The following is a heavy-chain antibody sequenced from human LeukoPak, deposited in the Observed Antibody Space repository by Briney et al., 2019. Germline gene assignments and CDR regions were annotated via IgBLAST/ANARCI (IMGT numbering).Heavy chain of an antibody. J-gene: IGHJ4*02. CDR3: SGSYPTFYYFDY. CDR2: IIPILGIA. V-gene: IGHV1-69*04. Sequence: RASVKVSFKASGGTLSSYAISWVRQAPGQGLEWMGRIIPILGIANYAQKFQGRVTITADKSTSTAYMELSSLRSEDTAVYYCSGSYPTFYYFDYWGQGTLVTVSS. CDR1: GGTLSSYA. D-gene: IGHD3-10*01.